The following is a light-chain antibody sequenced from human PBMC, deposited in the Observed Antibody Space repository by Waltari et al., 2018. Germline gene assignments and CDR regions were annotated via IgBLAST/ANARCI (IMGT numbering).Light chain of an antibody. V-gene: IGKV3-20*01. J-gene: IGKJ1*01. CDR1: QGVSKY. Sequence: IVLTQSPGTLSLSPGERATLSCRRSQGVSKYLAWYQQRPGQAPRLLIYAAPTRATGIPDRFSGSGFGTDFSLTISRLEPEDFAVYYCQNHERLPATFGQGTKVEIK. CDR3: QNHERLPAT. CDR2: AAP.